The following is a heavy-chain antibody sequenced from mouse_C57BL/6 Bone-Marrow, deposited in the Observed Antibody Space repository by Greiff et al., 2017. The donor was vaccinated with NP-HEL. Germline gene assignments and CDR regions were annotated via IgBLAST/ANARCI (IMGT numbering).Heavy chain of an antibody. CDR1: GYTFTSYW. D-gene: IGHD1-1*01. J-gene: IGHJ3*01. V-gene: IGHV1-64*01. CDR3: ARSCYYYGTWVAY. CDR2: IHPNSGST. Sequence: VQLQQSGAELVKPGASVKLSCKASGYTFTSYWMHWVKQRPGQGLEWIGMIHPNSGSTNYNEKFKSKATLTVDKSSSTAYMQLSSLTSADSAVYYCARSCYYYGTWVAYWGQGTLVTVSA.